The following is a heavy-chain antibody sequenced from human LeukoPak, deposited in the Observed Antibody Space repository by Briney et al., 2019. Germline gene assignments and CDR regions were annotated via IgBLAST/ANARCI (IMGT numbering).Heavy chain of an antibody. CDR1: GGSISSGDYY. CDR2: IYYSGST. CDR3: ASSIAAAGTPISSFDY. D-gene: IGHD6-13*01. J-gene: IGHJ4*02. V-gene: IGHV4-30-4*01. Sequence: SETLSLTCTVSGGSISSGDYYWSWIRQPPGKGLEWIGYIYYSGSTYYNPSLKSRVTISVDTSKNQFSLKLSSVTAADTAVYYCASSIAAAGTPISSFDYWGQGTLVTVSS.